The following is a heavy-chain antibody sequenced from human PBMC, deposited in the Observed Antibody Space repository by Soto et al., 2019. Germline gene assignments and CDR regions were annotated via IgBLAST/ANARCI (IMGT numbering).Heavy chain of an antibody. CDR1: GGPFSSRGYY. Sequence: PSETLSLTCIVSGGPFSSRGYYWGWLRQPPGKGLEWIGTIFYSGTTYYNPSLESRLTISIDASNNQFSLKLSSVTAADTAVYFCARHXYDSDGYPSPYYHGMDVWGQGTTVTVSS. V-gene: IGHV4-39*01. D-gene: IGHD3-22*01. CDR3: ARHXYDSDGYPSPYYHGMDV. CDR2: IFYSGTT. J-gene: IGHJ6*02.